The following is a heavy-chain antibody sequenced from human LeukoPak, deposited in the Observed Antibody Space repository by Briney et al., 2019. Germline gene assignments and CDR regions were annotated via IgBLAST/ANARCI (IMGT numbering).Heavy chain of an antibody. D-gene: IGHD1-26*01. CDR3: AKDRSYLFDY. CDR2: IRYDGSIK. V-gene: IGHV3-30*02. CDR1: AFGFSSYG. Sequence: GGSLRLSCAASAFGFSSYGMNWVRQAPGKGLEWVSFIRYDGSIKYYADSVKGRFTISRDNSKNTLYLEMNSLRAEDTAVYYCAKDRSYLFDYWGQGTLVTVSS. J-gene: IGHJ4*02.